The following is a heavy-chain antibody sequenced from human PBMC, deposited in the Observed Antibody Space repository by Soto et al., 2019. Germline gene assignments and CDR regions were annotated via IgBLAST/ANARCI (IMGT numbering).Heavy chain of an antibody. D-gene: IGHD3-22*01. J-gene: IGHJ4*02. CDR2: INHSGST. V-gene: IGHV4-34*01. CDR3: ARGAPVVNDY. Sequence: SETLSLTCDVYGGSFSDYIWTWIRQTPGKGLQWIGQINHSGSTYYNPSLKSRVTISVDRSKNQFSLKLSSVTAADTAVYYCARGAPVVNDYWGQGTLVTVSS. CDR1: GGSFSDYI.